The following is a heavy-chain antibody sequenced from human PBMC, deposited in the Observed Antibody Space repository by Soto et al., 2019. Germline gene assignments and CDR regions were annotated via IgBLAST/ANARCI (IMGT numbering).Heavy chain of an antibody. Sequence: EVQLLESGGGLVQPGGSLRLSCVGSGFTFINYARNWVRQTPGKGLEWVSTISGGGDRTFDADTVTGRFTIYRDNSKNTVNLQMNSLRADDTAVYYCARKVLGSTSRPDWWYFDLWGRGTLVTVSS. CDR1: GFTFINYA. J-gene: IGHJ2*01. CDR2: ISGGGDRT. D-gene: IGHD2-2*01. CDR3: ARKVLGSTSRPDWWYFDL. V-gene: IGHV3-23*01.